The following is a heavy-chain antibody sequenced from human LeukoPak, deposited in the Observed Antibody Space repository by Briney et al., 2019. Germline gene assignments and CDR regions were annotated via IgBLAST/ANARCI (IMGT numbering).Heavy chain of an antibody. CDR2: ISAYNGNT. D-gene: IGHD3-9*01. J-gene: IGHJ4*02. CDR3: ARGPHDILTGYYTSTY. Sequence: ASVTVSCKASGYTFTSYGISWVRQAPGQGLEWMGWISAYNGNTNYAQKLQGRVTMTTDTSTSTAYMELRSLRSDDTAVYYCARGPHDILTGYYTSTYWGQGPLVTVSS. CDR1: GYTFTSYG. V-gene: IGHV1-18*01.